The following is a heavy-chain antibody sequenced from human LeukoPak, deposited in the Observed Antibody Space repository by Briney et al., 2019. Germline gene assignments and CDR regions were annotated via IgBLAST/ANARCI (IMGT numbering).Heavy chain of an antibody. J-gene: IGHJ3*02. CDR3: ARDPGYDYGDCHGSGFDI. CDR1: GFIFSSYS. V-gene: IGHV3-21*01. CDR2: ISSSSSYI. D-gene: IGHD4-17*01. Sequence: GGSLRLSRAASGFIFSSYSMNWVRQAPGKGLEWVSSISSSSSYIYYADSVKGRFTISRDNTKNSLYLQMNSLRAEDTAVYYCARDPGYDYGDCHGSGFDIWGQGTMVTVSS.